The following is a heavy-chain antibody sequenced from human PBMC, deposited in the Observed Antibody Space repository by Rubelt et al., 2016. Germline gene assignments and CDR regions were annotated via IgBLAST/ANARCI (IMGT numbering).Heavy chain of an antibody. V-gene: IGHV1-2*06. CDR2: IIPNSGDT. D-gene: IGHD1-26*01. CDR1: GYTFTTYD. J-gene: IGHJ6*02. Sequence: QVQLVQSGAEVKKPGASVKVSCKASGYTFTTYDINWVRQATGQGLEWMGRIIPNSGDTNYAQKFQGRVTLTRDTSISTAYMELSRLRSDGTAVYYCASGTNYYYAMDVWGQGTTVTVSS. CDR3: ASGTNYYYAMDV.